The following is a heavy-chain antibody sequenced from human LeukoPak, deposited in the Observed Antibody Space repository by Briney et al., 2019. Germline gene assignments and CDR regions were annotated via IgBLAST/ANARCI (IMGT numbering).Heavy chain of an antibody. J-gene: IGHJ3*02. CDR2: ISGSGSST. CDR3: ARGVAITWTGSYSSGWNDALDI. Sequence: GGSLRLSCAASGIAFSSYAMNWVRQAPGKGLEWVSGISGSGSSTYYADSVKGRFTISRDNSKNTVYLQMDSLRAEDMAVYYCARGVAITWTGSYSSGWNDALDIWGQGTMVTVS. CDR1: GIAFSSYA. D-gene: IGHD6-19*01. V-gene: IGHV3-23*01.